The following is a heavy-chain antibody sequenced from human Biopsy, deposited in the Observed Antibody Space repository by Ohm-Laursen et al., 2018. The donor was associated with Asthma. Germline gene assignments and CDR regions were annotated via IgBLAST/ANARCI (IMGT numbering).Heavy chain of an antibody. Sequence: GATVKISCKISGYSLTDLSMHWVRQAPGQGLEWMGGHDHEEGGTVNARRFQGRVTMTEDTSTDTAYMELGSLGSDDTAVYYCASDFPKDYVRYNFQFWGQGTLVTVSS. J-gene: IGHJ4*02. CDR3: ASDFPKDYVRYNFQF. CDR1: GYSLTDLS. V-gene: IGHV1-24*01. CDR2: HDHEEGGT. D-gene: IGHD4-17*01.